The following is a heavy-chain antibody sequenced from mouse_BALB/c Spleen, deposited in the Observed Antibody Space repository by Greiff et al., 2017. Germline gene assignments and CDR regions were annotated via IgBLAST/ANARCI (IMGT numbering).Heavy chain of an antibody. CDR3: NAYGNYVRFAY. D-gene: IGHD2-1*01. V-gene: IGHV14-4*02. J-gene: IGHJ3*01. CDR1: GFNIKDYS. Sequence: EVQLHQSGAELVRSGASVKLSCTASGFNIKDYSMHWVKQRPEQGLEWIGCIDPENGDTAYAPKFQGKATMTADTSSNTAYLQLSSLTSEDTAVYYCNAYGNYVRFAYWGQGTLVTVSA. CDR2: IDPENGDT.